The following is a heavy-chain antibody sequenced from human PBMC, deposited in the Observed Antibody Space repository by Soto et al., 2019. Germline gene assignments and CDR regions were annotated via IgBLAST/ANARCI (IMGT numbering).Heavy chain of an antibody. J-gene: IGHJ6*02. Sequence: QVQLVESGGGVVQPGRSLRLSCAASGFTFSSYGMHWVRQAPGKGLEWVAVISYDGSNKYYADSVKGRFTISRDNSKSALYLQMNSLRAEDTAVYYCAKGGVSDSSSSRGYYYYGMDVWGQGTTVTVSS. V-gene: IGHV3-30*18. CDR3: AKGGVSDSSSSRGYYYYGMDV. CDR2: ISYDGSNK. D-gene: IGHD6-6*01. CDR1: GFTFSSYG.